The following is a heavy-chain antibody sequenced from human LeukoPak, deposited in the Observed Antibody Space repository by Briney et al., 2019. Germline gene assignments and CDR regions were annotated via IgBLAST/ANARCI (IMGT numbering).Heavy chain of an antibody. D-gene: IGHD3-3*01. CDR2: ISAYNGNT. J-gene: IGHJ6*03. V-gene: IGHV1-18*01. CDR3: ARGSRGLRGVVISRGYYMDV. CDR1: GYTFTSYG. Sequence: ASVKVSCKASGYTFTSYGISWVRQAPGQGLEWMGWISAYNGNTNYAQKFQGRVTMTRNTSISTAYMELSSLRSEDTAVYYCARGSRGLRGVVISRGYYMDVWGKGTTVTVSS.